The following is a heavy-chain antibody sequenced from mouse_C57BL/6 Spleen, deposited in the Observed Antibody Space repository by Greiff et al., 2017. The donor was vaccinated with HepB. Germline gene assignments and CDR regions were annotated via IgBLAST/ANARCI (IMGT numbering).Heavy chain of an antibody. CDR1: GYTFTDYY. CDR2: INPNNGGT. CDR3: AREEGPLRAHGFDV. J-gene: IGHJ1*03. Sequence: EVQLQQSGPELVKPGASVKISCKASGYTFTDYYMNWVKQSHGKSLEWIGDINPNNGGTSYNQKFKGKATLTVDKSSSTAYMGLRSLTSEDSAVYYCAREEGPLRAHGFDVWGTGTTVTVAS. D-gene: IGHD1-1*01. V-gene: IGHV1-26*01.